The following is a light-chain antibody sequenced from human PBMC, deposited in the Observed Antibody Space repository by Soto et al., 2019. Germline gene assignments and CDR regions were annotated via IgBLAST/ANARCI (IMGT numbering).Light chain of an antibody. J-gene: IGKJ1*01. CDR1: QSVSSSY. CDR3: QQDGSSPTWT. Sequence: EIVLTQSPGTLSLSPGERATLSCRASQSVSSSYLAWYQQKPGQAPRLLIYGASSRATGIPDRFSGSGSGTDFALTISRLEPEDFGVYYCQQDGSSPTWTFGQGTKVEIK. CDR2: GAS. V-gene: IGKV3-20*01.